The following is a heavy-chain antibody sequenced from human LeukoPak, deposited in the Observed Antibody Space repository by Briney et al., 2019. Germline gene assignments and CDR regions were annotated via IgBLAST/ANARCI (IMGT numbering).Heavy chain of an antibody. CDR1: GYTFTSYY. J-gene: IGHJ4*02. D-gene: IGHD4-17*01. CDR3: ARGPVDYEFFGY. CDR2: INPSGGST. Sequence: ASVKVSCKASGYTFTSYYMHWVRQAPGQGLEWMGIINPSGGSTSYAQKFQGRVTMTRDTSTSTVYKELSSLRSEGTAVYYCARGPVDYEFFGYWGQGTLVTVSS. V-gene: IGHV1-46*01.